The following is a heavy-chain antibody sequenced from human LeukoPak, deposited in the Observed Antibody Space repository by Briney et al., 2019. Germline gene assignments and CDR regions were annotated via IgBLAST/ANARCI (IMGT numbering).Heavy chain of an antibody. Sequence: ASVKVSCKASGYTFTSYYMHWVRQAPGQGLEWMGIINPSGGSTSYAQKFQGRVTMTRDTSTSTVYMELSSLRSEDTAVYYCARGLMYYYDSSGDPIYYYYYMDVWGKGTTVTISS. CDR1: GYTFTSYY. D-gene: IGHD3-22*01. J-gene: IGHJ6*03. CDR2: INPSGGST. V-gene: IGHV1-46*01. CDR3: ARGLMYYYDSSGDPIYYYYYMDV.